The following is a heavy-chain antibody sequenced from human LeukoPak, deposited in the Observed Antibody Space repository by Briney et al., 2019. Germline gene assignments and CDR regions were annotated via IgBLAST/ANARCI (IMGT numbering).Heavy chain of an antibody. V-gene: IGHV3-30*04. D-gene: IGHD1-1*01. CDR1: GFTFSSYA. J-gene: IGHJ4*02. CDR2: ISYDGSNK. Sequence: SGRSLRLSCAASGFTFSSYAMHWVRQAPGKGLEWVAVISYDGSNKYYADSVKGRFTISRDNSKNTLYLQMNSLRAEDTAVYYCAKSELYDYWGQGTLVTVSS. CDR3: AKSELYDY.